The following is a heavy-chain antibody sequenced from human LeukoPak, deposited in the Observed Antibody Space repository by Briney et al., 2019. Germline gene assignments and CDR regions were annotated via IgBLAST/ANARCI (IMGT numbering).Heavy chain of an antibody. Sequence: SGPTLVKPTQTLTLTCTFSGFSLSTSGVGVGWIRQPPGKALEWLALIYWDDDKRYSPSLKSRLTINKDTSKNQVVLTMTNMDPVDTATYYCAHSRQSIAVAANFDYWGQGTLVTVSS. V-gene: IGHV2-5*02. CDR3: AHSRQSIAVAANFDY. CDR1: GFSLSTSGVG. D-gene: IGHD6-19*01. J-gene: IGHJ4*02. CDR2: IYWDDDK.